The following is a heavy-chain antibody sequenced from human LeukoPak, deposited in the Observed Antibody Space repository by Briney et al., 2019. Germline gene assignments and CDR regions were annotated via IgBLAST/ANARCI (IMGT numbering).Heavy chain of an antibody. J-gene: IGHJ3*02. CDR2: ISYDGSNK. D-gene: IGHD5-18*01. V-gene: IGHV3-30-3*01. CDR1: GFTFSSYA. CDR3: ARARGYSYGPNLKDDAFDI. Sequence: GGSLRLSCAASGFTFSSYAMHWVRQAPGKGLEWVAVISYDGSNKYYADSVKGRFTISRDNSKNTLYLQMNSLRAEDTAVYYCARARGYSYGPNLKDDAFDIWGQGTMVTVSS.